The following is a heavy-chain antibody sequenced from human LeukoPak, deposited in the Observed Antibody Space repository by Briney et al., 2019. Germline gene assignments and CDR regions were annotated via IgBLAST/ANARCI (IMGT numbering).Heavy chain of an antibody. CDR1: GGSISSDGYY. D-gene: IGHD5-18*01. V-gene: IGHV4-31*03. Sequence: SETLSLTCTVSGGSISSDGYYWSWIRQHPGKGLEWIGYIYYSGSTYYNPSLKSRVTISVDTSKNQFSLKLSSVTAADTAVYYCARGYRSNWFDPWGQGTLVTVSS. CDR2: IYYSGST. CDR3: ARGYRSNWFDP. J-gene: IGHJ5*02.